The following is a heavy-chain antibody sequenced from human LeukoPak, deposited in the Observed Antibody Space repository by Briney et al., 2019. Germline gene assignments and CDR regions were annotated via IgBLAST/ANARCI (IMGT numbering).Heavy chain of an antibody. CDR3: ARDRRHERYFDFYNWFDP. CDR2: ISAYNGNT. V-gene: IGHV1-18*01. Sequence: ASVKVSCKASGYTFTSYGISWVRQAPAQGLEGMGWISAYNGNTNYAQKLQGRVTMTTDTSTSTAYMELRSLRSDDTAVYYRARDRRHERYFDFYNWFDPWGQGTLVTVSS. CDR1: GYTFTSYG. D-gene: IGHD3-9*01. J-gene: IGHJ5*02.